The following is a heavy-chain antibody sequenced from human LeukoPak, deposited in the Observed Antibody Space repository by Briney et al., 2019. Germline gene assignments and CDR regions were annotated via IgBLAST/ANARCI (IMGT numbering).Heavy chain of an antibody. CDR3: ARAGAYHFDN. D-gene: IGHD3-16*01. CDR1: GFTFTDYW. V-gene: IGHV3-74*01. Sequence: PGGSLRLSCAASGFTFTDYWMHWVRQVPGRGLVWVSIINPYTRGTYYADSVKGRFTISRDNAKSTLYLQMDSLRAEDTAVYYCARAGAYHFDNWGQGTLVTVSS. CDR2: INPYTRGT. J-gene: IGHJ4*02.